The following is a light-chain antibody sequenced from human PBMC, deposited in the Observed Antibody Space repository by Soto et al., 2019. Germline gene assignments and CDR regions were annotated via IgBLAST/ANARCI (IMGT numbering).Light chain of an antibody. CDR2: DAS. CDR1: QDISNY. J-gene: IGKJ5*01. CDR3: QQYDSRPIT. Sequence: MTQSPSSLSASVGDRVTFTCKASQDISNYLSWYQNKIGKAPKLLVYDASDLESGVPGRLSASGYGTHFSMTISNLQTEEFATDFCQQYDSRPITFGQRTRLEIK. V-gene: IGKV1-33*01.